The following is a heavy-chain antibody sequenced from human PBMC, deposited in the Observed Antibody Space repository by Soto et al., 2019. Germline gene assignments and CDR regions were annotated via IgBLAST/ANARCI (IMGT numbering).Heavy chain of an antibody. CDR2: FWANGISE. J-gene: IGHJ5*02. CDR3: ARDTDETSHYGSFDP. Sequence: GGSLRLSCITSGFTFSYYGMHWVRQAPGKGLEWVAVFWANGISEYYADSVKGRFTVSRDNSKNTLYLQMDSLRPEDTAMYYCARDTDETSHYGSFDPWVQGTPVNVPQ. D-gene: IGHD3-9*01. CDR1: GFTFSYYG. V-gene: IGHV3-33*01.